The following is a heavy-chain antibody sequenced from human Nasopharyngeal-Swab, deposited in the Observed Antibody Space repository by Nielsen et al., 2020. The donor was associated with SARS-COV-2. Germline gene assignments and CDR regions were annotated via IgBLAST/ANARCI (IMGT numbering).Heavy chain of an antibody. CDR3: ARASSWFGELFSRGLSYFDY. CDR2: IYHSGST. D-gene: IGHD3-10*01. V-gene: IGHV4-30-2*01. J-gene: IGHJ4*02. Sequence: WIRQPPGKGLEWIGYIYHSGSTYYNPSLKSRVTISVDRSKNQFSLKLSSVTAADTAVYYCARASSWFGELFSRGLSYFDYWGQGTLVTVSS.